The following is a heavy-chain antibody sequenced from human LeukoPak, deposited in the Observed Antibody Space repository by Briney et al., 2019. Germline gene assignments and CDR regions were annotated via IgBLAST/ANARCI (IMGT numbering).Heavy chain of an antibody. V-gene: IGHV4-59*01. CDR2: IYYSGST. CDR1: GGSISSYY. Sequence: ASETLSLTCTVSGGSISSYYWSWIRQPPGKGLEWIGYIYYSGSTNYNPSLKSRVTISVDTSRNQFSLKLSSVTAADTAVYYCATYDILTLIAFDIWGQGTMVTVSS. J-gene: IGHJ3*02. CDR3: ATYDILTLIAFDI. D-gene: IGHD3-9*01.